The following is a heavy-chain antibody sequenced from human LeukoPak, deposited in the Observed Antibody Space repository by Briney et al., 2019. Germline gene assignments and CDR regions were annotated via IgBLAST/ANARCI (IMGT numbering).Heavy chain of an antibody. Sequence: GGSLRLSCAASGFTFSSYAMHWVRQAPGKGLEWVAVISYDGSNKYYADSVKGRFTISRDNSKNTLYLQMNRLRAEDTAVYYCARDGGGWIGGYCSGGSCYTGLYYFDYWGQGTLVTVSS. J-gene: IGHJ4*02. CDR2: ISYDGSNK. V-gene: IGHV3-30-3*01. CDR1: GFTFSSYA. D-gene: IGHD2-15*01. CDR3: ARDGGGWIGGYCSGGSCYTGLYYFDY.